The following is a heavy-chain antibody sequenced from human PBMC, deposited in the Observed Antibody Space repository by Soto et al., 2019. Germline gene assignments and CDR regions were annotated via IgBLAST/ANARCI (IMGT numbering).Heavy chain of an antibody. CDR1: GFTFSAYA. D-gene: IGHD3-10*01. CDR2: ISFDGRKT. V-gene: IGHV3-30*04. J-gene: IGHJ4*02. Sequence: QVQLVESGGGVVQPGRSLRLSCAASGFTFSAYAMHWVRQAPGKGLEWVAVISFDGRKTYYADSMKGRFTISRDNSKDTLYLQMNSLRAEDTAVYHCATVGSDTGNLYYFDYWGQGTLVTVSS. CDR3: ATVGSDTGNLYYFDY.